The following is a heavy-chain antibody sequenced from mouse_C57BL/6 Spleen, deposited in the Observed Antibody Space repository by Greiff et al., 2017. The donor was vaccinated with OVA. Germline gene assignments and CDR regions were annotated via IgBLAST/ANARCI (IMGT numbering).Heavy chain of an antibody. V-gene: IGHV1-42*01. D-gene: IGHD1-1*01. CDR2: INPSTGGT. J-gene: IGHJ4*01. CDR3: ARRDYSYYYAMDD. Sequence: VQLQQSGPELVKPGASVKISCKASGYSFTGYYMNWVKQSPEKSLEWIGEINPSTGGTTYTQKFNAKATLTVDTSSSTAYMQLKSLTSEDSAVYECARRDYSYYYAMDDWGQGTSVTVSS. CDR1: GYSFTGYY.